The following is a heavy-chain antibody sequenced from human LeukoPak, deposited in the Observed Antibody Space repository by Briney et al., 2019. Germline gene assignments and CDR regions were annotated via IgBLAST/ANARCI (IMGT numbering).Heavy chain of an antibody. CDR1: GFTFSIYG. D-gene: IGHD6-13*01. CDR2: ISSSTTTV. V-gene: IGHV3-48*02. Sequence: GGSLRLSCAASGFTFSIYGMNWFLQAPGKCLRGVSYISSSTTTVYYADSVKGRFTISRDNAENSLYLQMNSLRDEDTAVYYCARDRSSSAAPSLSYWGQGTLVTVSS. CDR3: ARDRSSSAAPSLSY. J-gene: IGHJ4*02.